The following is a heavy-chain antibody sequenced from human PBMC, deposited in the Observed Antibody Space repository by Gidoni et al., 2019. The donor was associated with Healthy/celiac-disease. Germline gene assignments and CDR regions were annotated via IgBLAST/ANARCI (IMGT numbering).Heavy chain of an antibody. CDR2: ISYDGSNK. CDR1: GFTFSSYG. CDR3: AKDGIVLMVYATYYFDY. V-gene: IGHV3-30*18. J-gene: IGHJ4*02. Sequence: QVQLVESGGGVVQPGRSLRLSCAASGFTFSSYGMPWVRQAPGKGLEWVAVISYDGSNKYYADSVKGRFTISRDNSKNTLYLQMNSLRAEDTAVYYCAKDGIVLMVYATYYFDYWGQGTLVTVSS. D-gene: IGHD2-8*01.